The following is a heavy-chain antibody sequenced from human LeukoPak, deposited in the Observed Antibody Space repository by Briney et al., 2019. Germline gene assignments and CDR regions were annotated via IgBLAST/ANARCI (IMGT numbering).Heavy chain of an antibody. D-gene: IGHD6-19*01. CDR3: AKGSKAVLFTRDHYMDV. CDR1: GFTFSSYD. J-gene: IGHJ6*03. CDR2: IRYDGSNK. Sequence: GGSLRLSCAASGFTFSSYDIHWVRQAPGKGLEWVAFIRYDGSNKYYADSVRGRFTISIDNSKNTLYLQMNSLRAEDTAVYFCAKGSKAVLFTRDHYMDVWGKGTTVTISS. V-gene: IGHV3-30*02.